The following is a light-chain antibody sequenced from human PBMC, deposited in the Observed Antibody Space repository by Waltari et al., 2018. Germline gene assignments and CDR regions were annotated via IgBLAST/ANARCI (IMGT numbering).Light chain of an antibody. Sequence: ELTQPPSVSVSPGQTASITCSGDKLGDKYACWYQQKPGQSPVLVIYQDSKRPSGIPERFSGSNSGNTATLTISGTQAMDEADYYCQAWDSSTDVVFGGGTKLTVL. V-gene: IGLV3-1*01. CDR2: QDS. CDR1: KLGDKY. J-gene: IGLJ2*01. CDR3: QAWDSSTDVV.